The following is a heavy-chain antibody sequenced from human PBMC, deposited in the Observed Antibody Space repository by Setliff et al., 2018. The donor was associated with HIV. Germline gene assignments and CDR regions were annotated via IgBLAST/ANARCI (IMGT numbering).Heavy chain of an antibody. V-gene: IGHV1-18*01. CDR3: ARVRVGATPLDY. Sequence: RASVKVSCKASGYTFPNYGITWVRQAPGQGLEWMGWISAYTANTNYAQNLQGRVTLTTDTSTSTAYMELRSLRSDDTAVYYCARVRVGATPLDYWGQGTLVTVSS. D-gene: IGHD1-26*01. CDR2: ISAYTANT. J-gene: IGHJ4*02. CDR1: GYTFPNYG.